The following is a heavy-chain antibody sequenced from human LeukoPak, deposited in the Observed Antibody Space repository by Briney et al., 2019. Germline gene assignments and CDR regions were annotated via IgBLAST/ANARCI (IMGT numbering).Heavy chain of an antibody. D-gene: IGHD6-13*01. CDR1: GFTFRSYD. J-gene: IGHJ2*01. V-gene: IGHV3-30*18. CDR2: ISYDGSNK. Sequence: GGSLRLSCAASGFTFRSYDMHWVRKAPGKGLQWVAVISYDGSNKYHTDSVKARFTMSRDNSNTSLYMQMNSLRAEDTAVYYFAKDSEIAAAGSYWYFDLWGRGTLVTVSS. CDR3: AKDSEIAAAGSYWYFDL.